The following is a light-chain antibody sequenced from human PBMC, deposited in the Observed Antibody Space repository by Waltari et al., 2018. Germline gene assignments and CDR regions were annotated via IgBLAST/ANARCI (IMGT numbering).Light chain of an antibody. CDR1: TSDVGGYTY. CDR3: CSYAGSHTFVV. Sequence: QSALTQPRPVSGSPGQPATMSCTVTTSDVGGYTYVSWYQQYPGKVPKLMIYDVNKRPSGVPDRFAGSKSGNTASLTISGLQAEDEADYYCCSYAGSHTFVVFGGGTKLTVL. J-gene: IGLJ2*01. CDR2: DVN. V-gene: IGLV2-11*02.